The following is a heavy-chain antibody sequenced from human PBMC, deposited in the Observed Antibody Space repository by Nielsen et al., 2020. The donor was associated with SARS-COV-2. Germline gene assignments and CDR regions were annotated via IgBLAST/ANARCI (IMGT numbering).Heavy chain of an antibody. D-gene: IGHD5-12*01. CDR2: ISGSGGST. CDR1: GFTFDDYA. Sequence: GGSLRLSCAASGFTFDDYAMHWVRQAPGKGLEWVSAISGSGGSTYYADSVKGRFTISRDNDKKLLHLQMNSLRVDDTAVYFCARGGRRYSGYPRDYWGQGTLVIVSS. J-gene: IGHJ4*02. V-gene: IGHV3-20*04. CDR3: ARGGRRYSGYPRDY.